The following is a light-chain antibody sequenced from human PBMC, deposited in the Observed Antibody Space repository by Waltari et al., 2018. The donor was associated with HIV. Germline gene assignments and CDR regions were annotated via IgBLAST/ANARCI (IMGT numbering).Light chain of an antibody. Sequence: EIVLMQSPGTLSLSPGERATLPCRASQSLSSNYLAWYQQKPGQAPRLLISGASSRPTGIPDRFSGSGSETDFTLTISRLEPEDFAVYYCQQYGNSGTFGQGTKVEIK. CDR1: QSLSSNY. V-gene: IGKV3-20*01. CDR3: QQYGNSGT. CDR2: GAS. J-gene: IGKJ1*01.